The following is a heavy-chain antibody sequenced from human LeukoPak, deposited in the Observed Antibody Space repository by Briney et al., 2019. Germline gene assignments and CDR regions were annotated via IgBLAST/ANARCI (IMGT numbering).Heavy chain of an antibody. CDR2: IRSKAYGGTT. CDR1: GFTFGDYA. V-gene: IGHV3-49*04. D-gene: IGHD3-9*01. J-gene: IGHJ4*02. Sequence: HSGGSLRLSCTASGFTFGDYAMSWVRQAQGKGLEWVGFIRSKAYGGTTEYAASVKGRFTISRDDSKSIAYLQMNSLKTEDTAVYYCTRDLTTFDYWGQGTLVTVSS. CDR3: TRDLTTFDY.